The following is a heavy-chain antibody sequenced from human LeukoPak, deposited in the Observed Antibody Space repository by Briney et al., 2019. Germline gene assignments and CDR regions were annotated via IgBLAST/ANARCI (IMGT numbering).Heavy chain of an antibody. J-gene: IGHJ4*02. CDR1: GFTFSSYA. Sequence: GGSLRLSCAASGFTFSSYAMSWVRQAPGKGLEWVSAISGSGGSTYYADSVKGLFTISRDNSKNTLYLQMNSLRAEDTAVYYCAKSYYYGSGSYTPHNYFDYWGQGTLVTVSS. D-gene: IGHD3-10*01. CDR3: AKSYYYGSGSYTPHNYFDY. V-gene: IGHV3-23*01. CDR2: ISGSGGST.